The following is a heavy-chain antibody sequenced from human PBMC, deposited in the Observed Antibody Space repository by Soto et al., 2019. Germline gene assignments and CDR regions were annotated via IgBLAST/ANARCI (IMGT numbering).Heavy chain of an antibody. Sequence: SETLSLTCTVSGGSISSSSYYWGWIHQPPGKGLEWIGSIYYSGSTYYNPSLKSRVTISVDTSKNQFSLKLSSVTAADTAVYYCARQGEQIIWDYYYYGMDVWGQGTTVTVSS. J-gene: IGHJ6*02. CDR3: ARQGEQIIWDYYYYGMDV. V-gene: IGHV4-39*01. D-gene: IGHD1-1*01. CDR2: IYYSGST. CDR1: GGSISSSSYY.